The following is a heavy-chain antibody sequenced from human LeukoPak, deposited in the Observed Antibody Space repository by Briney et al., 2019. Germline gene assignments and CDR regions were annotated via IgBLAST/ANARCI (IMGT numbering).Heavy chain of an antibody. Sequence: PSETLSLTCTVSGDSISSSSYYWGWIRQPPGKGLEWIGSFYYSASTYYNPSLKSRVTISVDTSKNQFSLKLSSVTAADTAVYYCVRHTAAVYYFDYWGQGTPVTVSS. V-gene: IGHV4-39*01. D-gene: IGHD6-13*01. J-gene: IGHJ4*02. CDR2: FYYSAST. CDR3: VRHTAAVYYFDY. CDR1: GDSISSSSYY.